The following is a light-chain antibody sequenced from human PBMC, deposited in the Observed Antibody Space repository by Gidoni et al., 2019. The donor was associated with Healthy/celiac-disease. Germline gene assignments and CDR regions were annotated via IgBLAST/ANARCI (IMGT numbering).Light chain of an antibody. V-gene: IGLV1-44*01. J-gene: IGLJ2*01. CDR2: SNN. CDR1: SSNIGSNT. Sequence: QSLLTQPPSASGTPGQRVPSSCSGSSSNIGSNTVNWYQQLPGTAPKLLIYSNNQRPSGVPDRFSGSKSGTSASLAISGLQSEDEADYYCAAWDDSLNGVVFGGGTKLTVL. CDR3: AAWDDSLNGVV.